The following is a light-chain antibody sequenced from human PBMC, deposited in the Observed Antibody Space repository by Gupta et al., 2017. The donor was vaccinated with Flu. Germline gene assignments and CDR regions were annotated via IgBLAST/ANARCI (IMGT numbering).Light chain of an antibody. V-gene: IGKV1-12*01. CDR3: QQTNTFPLT. CDR1: QDISKW. CDR2: AAS. J-gene: IGKJ4*01. Sequence: DIQMTQSPSSVSASVGDRVTITCRASQDISKWLAWYQQRPGKAPKLLISAASRLPSGVPSRFSGSGSGTDFALTISSLQPEDFATYYCQQTNTFPLTFGGGTTVEI.